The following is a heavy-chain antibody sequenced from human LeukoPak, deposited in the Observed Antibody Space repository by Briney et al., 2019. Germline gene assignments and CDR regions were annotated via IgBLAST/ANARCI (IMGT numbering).Heavy chain of an antibody. V-gene: IGHV4-61*08. CDR3: ARDYLGHYYYYMDV. CDR2: IYHSGST. Sequence: SETLSLTCTVSGGSISSGGYYWSWIRQPPGKGLEWIGYIYHSGSTYYNPSLKSRVTMSVDTSKNQFSLKLSSVTAADTAVYYCARDYLGHYYYYMDVWGKGTTVTVSS. D-gene: IGHD3-16*02. J-gene: IGHJ6*03. CDR1: GGSISSGGYY.